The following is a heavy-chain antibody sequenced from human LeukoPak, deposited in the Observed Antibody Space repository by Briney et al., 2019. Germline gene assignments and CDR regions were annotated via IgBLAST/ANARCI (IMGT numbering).Heavy chain of an antibody. CDR3: AEGGQWLGL. Sequence: AESLTLTCTVSGFTFSSYCWNCIRQPAGKGLEWISRICTSGSTNYHPSLKSRFTMSVDTSKNHFHLQLSSVTAADTAVYYCAEGGQWLGLWGRGTLVTVSS. CDR2: ICTSGST. CDR1: GFTFSSYC. V-gene: IGHV4-4*07. D-gene: IGHD6-19*01. J-gene: IGHJ1*01.